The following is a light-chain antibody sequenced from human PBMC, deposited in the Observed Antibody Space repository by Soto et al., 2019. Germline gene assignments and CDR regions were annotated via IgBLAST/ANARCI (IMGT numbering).Light chain of an antibody. CDR3: SSYAGSDNLV. CDR1: SSDVGGYNY. Sequence: QSALTQPPSASGSTGQSVTISCTGTSSDVGGYNYVSWNQQHPGKAPRHMIYEVSKRPSGVPDRFSGSKSGNTASLTVSGLQAEDEADYYCSSYAGSDNLVFGGGTKLTVL. CDR2: EVS. V-gene: IGLV2-8*01. J-gene: IGLJ3*02.